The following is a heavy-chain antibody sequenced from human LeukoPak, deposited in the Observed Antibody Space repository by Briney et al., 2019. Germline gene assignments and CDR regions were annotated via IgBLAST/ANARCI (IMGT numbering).Heavy chain of an antibody. Sequence: SGGSLRLSCAASGFTFAYAWMSWVRQAPGKGLEWVGRIKTKTDGGTTDYAAPVKGRFTISRDDLKNTVYLQMNSLKTEDTAVYYCAKDRPLNYDSSTSMIDYWGQGTLVTVSS. D-gene: IGHD3-22*01. CDR3: AKDRPLNYDSSTSMIDY. CDR1: GFTFAYAW. V-gene: IGHV3-15*01. CDR2: IKTKTDGGTT. J-gene: IGHJ4*02.